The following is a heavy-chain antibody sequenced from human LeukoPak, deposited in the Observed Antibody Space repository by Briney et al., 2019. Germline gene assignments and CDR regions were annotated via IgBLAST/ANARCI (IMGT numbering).Heavy chain of an antibody. V-gene: IGHV4-59*01. D-gene: IGHD4-17*01. J-gene: IGHJ5*02. Sequence: SSETLSLTCTVSGDSISSYYWSWIRQPLGKGLEWIGYTYYSGSTNYNPSLKSRVTISVDTSKKQSSLKLTSVTAADTAVYYCAIHPTSMTRVTKGWFDPWGQGTLVTVSS. CDR3: AIHPTSMTRVTKGWFDP. CDR1: GDSISSYY. CDR2: TYYSGST.